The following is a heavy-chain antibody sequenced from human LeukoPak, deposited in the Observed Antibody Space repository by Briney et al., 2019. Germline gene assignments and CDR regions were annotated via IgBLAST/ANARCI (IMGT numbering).Heavy chain of an antibody. CDR2: ISYDGSNK. CDR1: GFTFSSYA. D-gene: IGHD3-22*01. V-gene: IGHV3-30-3*01. J-gene: IGHJ4*02. Sequence: GGSLRLSSAASGFTFSSYAMHWVRQAPGKGLEWVAVISYDGSNKYYADSVKGRFTISRDNSKNTLYLQVNSLRAEDTAVYYCARDLTVSYYYDSSGYYPAYWGQGTLVTVSS. CDR3: ARDLTVSYYYDSSGYYPAY.